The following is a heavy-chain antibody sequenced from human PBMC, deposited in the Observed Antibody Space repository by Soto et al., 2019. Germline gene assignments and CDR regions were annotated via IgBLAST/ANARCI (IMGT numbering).Heavy chain of an antibody. CDR2: IDYSGST. CDR1: GGSISYYF. Sequence: QVQLQESGPGLVKPSGTLSLTCTVSGGSISYYFWSWVRQPPGKGLEWIGYIDYSGSTGYNPSLKSRVSISVDTSRNQFSLRLTSVTAADTAVYYCARHADLSSVTGVVKDGFDLWGQGTMVTVSS. J-gene: IGHJ3*01. V-gene: IGHV4-59*08. CDR3: ARHADLSSVTGVVKDGFDL. D-gene: IGHD3-3*01.